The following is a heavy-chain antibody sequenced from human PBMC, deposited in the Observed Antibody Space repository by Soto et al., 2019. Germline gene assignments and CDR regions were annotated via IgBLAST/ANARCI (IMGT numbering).Heavy chain of an antibody. CDR3: AGSTPNCSGGSCYSPSNNWFDP. Sequence: PSETLSLTCTVSGGSISSGDYYWSWIRQPPGKGLEWIGYIYYSGSTYYNPSLESRVTISVDTSKNQFSLKLSSVTAADTAVYYCAGSTPNCSGGSCYSPSNNWFDPWGQGTLVTVSS. CDR2: IYYSGST. D-gene: IGHD2-15*01. V-gene: IGHV4-30-4*01. J-gene: IGHJ5*02. CDR1: GGSISSGDYY.